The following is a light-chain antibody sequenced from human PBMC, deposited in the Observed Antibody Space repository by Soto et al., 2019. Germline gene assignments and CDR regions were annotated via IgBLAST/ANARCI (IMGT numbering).Light chain of an antibody. Sequence: QSVLTQPASVSGSPAQSITISCTGSSSDVGGSGLVSWYQFHPGKAPKLLIFEGFKRPSGVSNRFSGSKSGSTASLTISGLQTEDEADYYCCSYKFSTTQRVFGGGTKLTVL. CDR2: EGF. V-gene: IGLV2-23*01. CDR3: CSYKFSTTQRV. J-gene: IGLJ3*02. CDR1: SSDVGGSGL.